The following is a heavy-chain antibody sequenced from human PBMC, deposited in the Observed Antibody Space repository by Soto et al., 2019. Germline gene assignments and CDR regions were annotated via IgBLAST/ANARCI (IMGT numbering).Heavy chain of an antibody. Sequence: GASVKVSCKASGYTFTGYYIHWVRQAPGQGLEWMGWISPNRGGTNFAQNFRGRVTLTRDTSITTAYMELSGLTSDDTAVYYCARQPGYSGSSQYYLDYWGQGTLVTVSS. D-gene: IGHD6-6*01. CDR2: ISPNRGGT. CDR1: GYTFTGYY. J-gene: IGHJ4*02. V-gene: IGHV1-2*02. CDR3: ARQPGYSGSSQYYLDY.